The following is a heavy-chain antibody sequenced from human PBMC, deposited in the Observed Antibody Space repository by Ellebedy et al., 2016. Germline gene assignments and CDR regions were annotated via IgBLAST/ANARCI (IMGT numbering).Heavy chain of an antibody. J-gene: IGHJ4*02. CDR2: IYWNDDK. Sequence: SGPTLVKPTQTLTLTCSFSGFSLSTSGVGVGWIRQPPGKALEWLAFIYWNDDKRYSPSLKSRLTITKDTSKNQVVLTVTNMDPVDTATYYCVHEDWGAAIVKDWGQGTLVTVSS. CDR3: VHEDWGAAIVKD. V-gene: IGHV2-5*01. CDR1: GFSLSTSGVG. D-gene: IGHD2-2*02.